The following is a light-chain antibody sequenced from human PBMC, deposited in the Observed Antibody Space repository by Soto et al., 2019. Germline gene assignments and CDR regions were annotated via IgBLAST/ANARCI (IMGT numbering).Light chain of an antibody. CDR3: QQYNNWSPLT. CDR1: QSVSNN. V-gene: IGKV3-15*01. CDR2: GAS. J-gene: IGKJ4*01. Sequence: EIVMTQSPATLSVSPGERATLSCRASQSVSNNLAWYQQKPGQAPRLLIYGASTRATGIPARFSGSGSGTEFTLTISSLQSEDFAVSYCQQYNNWSPLTFGGGTKVETK.